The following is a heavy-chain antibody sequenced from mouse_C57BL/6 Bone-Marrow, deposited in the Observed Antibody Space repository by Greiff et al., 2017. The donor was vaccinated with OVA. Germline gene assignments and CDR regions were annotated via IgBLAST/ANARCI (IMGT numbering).Heavy chain of an antibody. CDR3: ARPYYGNHWYFDV. V-gene: IGHV14-3*01. J-gene: IGHJ1*03. Sequence: EVQGVESVAELVRPGASVKLSCTASGFNIKNTYMHWVKQRPEQGLEWIGRIDPANGNTKYAPKFQGKATITADTSSNTAYLQLSSLTSEDTAIYYCARPYYGNHWYFDVWGTGTTVTVSS. D-gene: IGHD2-10*01. CDR1: GFNIKNTY. CDR2: IDPANGNT.